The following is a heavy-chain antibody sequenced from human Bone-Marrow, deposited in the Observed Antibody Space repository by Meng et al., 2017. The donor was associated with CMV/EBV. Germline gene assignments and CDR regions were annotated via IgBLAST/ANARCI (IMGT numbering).Heavy chain of an antibody. J-gene: IGHJ5*02. CDR3: ARGRGRRVNWFDP. Sequence: SETLSLTCSVSSGSIGSGSYFWTWIRQPPGKGLEWIGYIYYSGSTNYNPSLKSRVTISVDTSKNQFSLKLSSVTAADTAVYYCARGRGRRVNWFDPWGQGTLVTVSS. V-gene: IGHV4-61*01. D-gene: IGHD6-6*01. CDR1: SGSIGSGSYF. CDR2: IYYSGST.